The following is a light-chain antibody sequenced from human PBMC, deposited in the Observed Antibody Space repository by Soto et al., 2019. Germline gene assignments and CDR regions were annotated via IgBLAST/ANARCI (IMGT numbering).Light chain of an antibody. CDR1: RRISRY. V-gene: IGKV3-15*01. CDR3: QQYNNWPRT. Sequence: EIVMMQSPDTPSVSPGEGATLSCRPSRRISRYLAWYQHQPGQDPRLLIYGASTRATGIPARFSGSGSGREFTLTVSCLQSDDFAVYYSQQYNNWPRTFGQGTKVDIK. CDR2: GAS. J-gene: IGKJ1*01.